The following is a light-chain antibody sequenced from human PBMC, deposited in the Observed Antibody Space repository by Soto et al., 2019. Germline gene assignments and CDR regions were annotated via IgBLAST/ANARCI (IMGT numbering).Light chain of an antibody. V-gene: IGKV1-5*01. J-gene: IGKJ4*01. CDR1: QSINNW. CDR3: QQYDTYPLT. CDR2: DAS. Sequence: DVQMTQSPSSLSASVGDRVTITCRASQSINNWLAWYQQKPGKAPKFLIYDASTLETGVPSRFSGSASGTEFTLTISGLQPEDVASYYCQQYDTYPLTFGGGTKVAIK.